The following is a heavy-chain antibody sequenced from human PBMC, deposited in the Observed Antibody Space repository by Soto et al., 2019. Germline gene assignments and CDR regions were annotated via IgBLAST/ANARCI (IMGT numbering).Heavy chain of an antibody. D-gene: IGHD3-10*01. CDR1: GGSVSSGSYY. V-gene: IGHV4-61*01. Sequence: SETLSLTXTVSGGSVSSGSYYWSWIRQPPGKGLEWIGYIYYSGSTNYNPSLKSRVTISVDTSKNQFSLKLSSVTAADTAVYYCARATMAHYFDYWGQGTLVTVSS. CDR2: IYYSGST. CDR3: ARATMAHYFDY. J-gene: IGHJ4*02.